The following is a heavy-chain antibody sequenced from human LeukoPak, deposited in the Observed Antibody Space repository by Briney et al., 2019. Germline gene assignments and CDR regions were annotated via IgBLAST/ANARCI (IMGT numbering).Heavy chain of an antibody. Sequence: QSGGSLRLSCAASGFTVSSNYMNWVRQAPGKGLEWVSVIYSSGSTYYADSVKGRFTISRDNSKHALYLQMNSLRAEDTAVYYCARDLYGVSHDYWGQGTLVTVSS. CDR2: IYSSGST. CDR1: GFTVSSNY. CDR3: ARDLYGVSHDY. J-gene: IGHJ4*02. V-gene: IGHV3-53*01. D-gene: IGHD4-17*01.